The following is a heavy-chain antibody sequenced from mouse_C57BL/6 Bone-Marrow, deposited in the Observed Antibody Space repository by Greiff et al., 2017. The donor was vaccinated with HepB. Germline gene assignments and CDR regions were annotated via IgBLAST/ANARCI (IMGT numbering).Heavy chain of an antibody. CDR3: ARRGIEGY. V-gene: IGHV1-55*01. CDR1: GYTFTSYW. CDR2: IYPGSGST. Sequence: VQGVESGPELVKPGASVKMSCKASGYTFTSYWITWVKQRPGQGLEWIGDIYPGSGSTNYNEKFKSKATLTVDTSSSTAYMQLSSLTSEDSAVYYCARRGIEGYWGQGTTLTVSS. J-gene: IGHJ2*01.